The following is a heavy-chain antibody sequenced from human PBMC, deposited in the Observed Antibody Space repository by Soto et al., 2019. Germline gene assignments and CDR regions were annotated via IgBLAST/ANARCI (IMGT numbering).Heavy chain of an antibody. CDR2: IKQDGSEK. V-gene: IGHV3-7*01. CDR1: GFTFSSYW. Sequence: PGGSLRLSCAASGFTFSSYWMSWVRQAPGKGLEWVANIKQDGSEKYYVDSVKGRLTISRDNAENSLFLQMSSLRAEDTAVYYCARETVELATNGWGQGTLVTVSS. J-gene: IGHJ4*02. CDR3: ARETVELATNG. D-gene: IGHD5-12*01.